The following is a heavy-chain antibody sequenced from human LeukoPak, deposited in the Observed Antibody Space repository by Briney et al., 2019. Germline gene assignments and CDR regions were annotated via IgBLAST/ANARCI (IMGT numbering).Heavy chain of an antibody. CDR2: ISYDGSNK. CDR3: ARDHVRNDYGDLDY. Sequence: GGSLRLSCAASGFTFSSYAMHWVRQAPGKGLEWVAVISYDGSNKYYADSVKGRFTISRDNSKSTLYLQMNSLRAEDTAVYYCARDHVRNDYGDLDYWGQGTLVTVSS. J-gene: IGHJ4*02. CDR1: GFTFSSYA. D-gene: IGHD4-17*01. V-gene: IGHV3-30*04.